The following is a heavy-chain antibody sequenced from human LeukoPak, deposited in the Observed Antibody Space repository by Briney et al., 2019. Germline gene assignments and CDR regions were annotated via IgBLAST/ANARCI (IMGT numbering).Heavy chain of an antibody. D-gene: IGHD2-15*01. CDR2: IYYSGST. V-gene: IGHV4-30-4*01. Sequence: SETLSLTCTVSGGSISSGDYYWSWIRQPPGKGLEWIGYIYYSGSTYYNPSLKSRVTISVDTSTNQFSLKLSSVTAADTAVYYCARVGMLHCSGGSCHYSDYWGQGTLVTVSS. CDR1: GGSISSGDYY. J-gene: IGHJ4*02. CDR3: ARVGMLHCSGGSCHYSDY.